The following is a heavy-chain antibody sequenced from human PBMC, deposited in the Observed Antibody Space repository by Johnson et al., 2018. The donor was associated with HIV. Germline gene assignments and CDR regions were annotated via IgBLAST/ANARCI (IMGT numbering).Heavy chain of an antibody. CDR3: ARENRVDAFDI. J-gene: IGHJ3*02. Sequence: QVQLVESGGGLVKPGGSLRLSCAASGFTFNNYGMHWVRQAPGKGLEWVAIIWYDGTNKFYTDSVKGRFTISRDNSKKTVYLQMSSLRAEDAAVYYCARENRVDAFDIWGQGTMVTVSS. CDR1: GFTFNNYG. D-gene: IGHD2/OR15-2a*01. V-gene: IGHV3-33*01. CDR2: IWYDGTNK.